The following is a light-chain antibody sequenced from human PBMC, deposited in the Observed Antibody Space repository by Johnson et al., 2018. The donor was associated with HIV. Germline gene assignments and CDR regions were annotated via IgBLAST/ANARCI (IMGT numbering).Light chain of an antibody. J-gene: IGLJ1*01. V-gene: IGLV1-51*01. CDR2: DNN. CDR3: GTWDSSMSAV. CDR1: SSNIGNNY. Sequence: QSVLTQPPSVSAAPGQKVTISCSGSSSNIGNNYVSWYQQLPGTAPKFLIYDNNKRPSGIPDRFSGSKSGTSATLGITGLQTGDEANYYCGTWDSSMSAVFGSGTKGTVL.